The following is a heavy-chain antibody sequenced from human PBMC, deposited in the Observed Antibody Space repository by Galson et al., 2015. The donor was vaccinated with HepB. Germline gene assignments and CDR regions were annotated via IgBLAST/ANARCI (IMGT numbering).Heavy chain of an antibody. D-gene: IGHD3-10*01. CDR1: TFIFSTYS. J-gene: IGHJ4*01. V-gene: IGHV3-48*04. Sequence: SLRLSCAASTFIFSTYSMNWVRQAPGKGLEWVSYISSSSSTIYYADSVKGRFTVSRDNAKNSLYLQMNSLRAEDTAVYYCVTGGVDYWGQGTLVSVSS. CDR2: ISSSSSTI. CDR3: VTGGVDY.